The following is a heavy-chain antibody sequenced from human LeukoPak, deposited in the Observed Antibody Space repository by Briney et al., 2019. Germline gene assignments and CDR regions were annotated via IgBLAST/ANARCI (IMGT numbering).Heavy chain of an antibody. D-gene: IGHD2-21*01. V-gene: IGHV4-59*01. CDR2: IYYSGST. CDR1: GGSISSYY. J-gene: IGHJ5*02. CDR3: ARTLYCGGACP. Sequence: PSETLSCTCTVSGGSISSYYWSWIRQPPGKGLEWIGYIYYSGSTNYNPSLKSRVTMSVDTSKNQFSLKLSSVTAADTAVYYCARTLYCGGACPWGRGTLVTVSS.